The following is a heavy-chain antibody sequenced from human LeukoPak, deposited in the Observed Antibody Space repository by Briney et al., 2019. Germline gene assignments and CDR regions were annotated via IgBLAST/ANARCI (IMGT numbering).Heavy chain of an antibody. V-gene: IGHV3-23*01. D-gene: IGHD1-26*01. Sequence: LSGGSLRLSCAASGFTFNTYAMNWVRQAPGRGLEGVSAISGSGGNTYYADSVKGRFTISRDHSKNTLYLQMNSLRAEDTAVYYCAKGSSGIVGAREAFDVWGQGTMVTVSS. J-gene: IGHJ3*01. CDR1: GFTFNTYA. CDR3: AKGSSGIVGAREAFDV. CDR2: ISGSGGNT.